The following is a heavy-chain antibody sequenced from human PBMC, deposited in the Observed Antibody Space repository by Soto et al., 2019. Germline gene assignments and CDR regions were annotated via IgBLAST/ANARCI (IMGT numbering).Heavy chain of an antibody. D-gene: IGHD3-16*01. V-gene: IGHV3-48*02. CDR3: ARDRWGRLYGMDV. CDR2: ISSSSTI. CDR1: GFTFSSYS. Sequence: EVQLVESGGGLVQPGGSLRLSCAASGFTFSSYSMNWVRQAPGKGLEWVSYISSSSTIYYADSVKGRFTSSRDNAKNSLYLQMNSLRDEDTAVYYCARDRWGRLYGMDVWGQGTTVTVSS. J-gene: IGHJ6*02.